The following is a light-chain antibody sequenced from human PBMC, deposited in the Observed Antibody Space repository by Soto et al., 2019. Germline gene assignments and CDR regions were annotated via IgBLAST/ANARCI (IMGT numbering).Light chain of an antibody. J-gene: IGKJ1*01. CDR3: QQTDNSPLT. Sequence: EIVMTQSPATLSLSPGERATLSCRASQSIGHSLAWYQHKPGQAPRLLIYDASHRSTGIPSRFSGSGSGTDFTLTISRLQAEDFAIYYCQQTDNSPLTFGQGTKVDI. CDR2: DAS. CDR1: QSIGHS. V-gene: IGKV3-11*01.